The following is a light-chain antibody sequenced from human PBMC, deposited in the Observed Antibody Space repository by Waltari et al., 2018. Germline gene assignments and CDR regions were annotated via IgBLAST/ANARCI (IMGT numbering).Light chain of an antibody. CDR3: CSFASTSTLNWV. J-gene: IGLJ3*02. V-gene: IGLV2-23*01. Sequence: QSALTKPASVSGSPGQSVTISRTDTSDDVGHSNLVSLSQQHPGKGPQLMIYEGTKRPSGVSNRFSGSESGNTASLTISGLQAKDEADYYCCSFASTSTLNWVFGGGTKLTVL. CDR1: SDDVGHSNL. CDR2: EGT.